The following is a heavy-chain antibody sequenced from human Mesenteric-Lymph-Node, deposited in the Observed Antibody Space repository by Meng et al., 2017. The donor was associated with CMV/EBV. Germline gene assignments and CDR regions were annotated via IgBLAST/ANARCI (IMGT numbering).Heavy chain of an antibody. Sequence: GESLRLSCAGTGFTFSSYSMNWVRQAPGKGLEWVSYISSSSPTIYYADSVKGRFTISRDNAKNSLYLQMNSLRSDDSGVYHCAREGGYCTNGVCYSSPLGPWGRGTRVTVSS. CDR2: ISSSSPTI. CDR3: AREGGYCTNGVCYSSPLGP. D-gene: IGHD2-8*01. CDR1: GFTFSSYS. J-gene: IGHJ5*02. V-gene: IGHV3-48*04.